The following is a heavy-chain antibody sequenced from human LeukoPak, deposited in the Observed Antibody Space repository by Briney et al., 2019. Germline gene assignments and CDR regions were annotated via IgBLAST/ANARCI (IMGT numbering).Heavy chain of an antibody. V-gene: IGHV3-23*01. CDR1: GFTFSSYG. CDR2: ISGSGGST. D-gene: IGHD4-17*01. CDR3: ATSYGDSAKGAFDI. Sequence: GGTLRLSCAASGFTFSSYGMSWVRQAPGKGLEWVSAISGSGGSTYCADSVKGRFTISRDNSKSTLYLQMNSLRAEDTAVYYCATSYGDSAKGAFDIWGQGTMVTVSS. J-gene: IGHJ3*02.